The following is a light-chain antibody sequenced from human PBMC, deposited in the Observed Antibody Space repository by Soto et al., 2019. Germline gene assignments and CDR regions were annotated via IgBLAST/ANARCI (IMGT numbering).Light chain of an antibody. J-gene: IGKJ5*01. Sequence: EIVLTQSPATLSLSPGKRATLSCRSSQSVSSYLAWYQQKPGQAPRLLIYGAFNRATGIPARFSGSGSGADFTLTISSLEPEDFAIYYCQQRNTWPPVTFGQGTRLEIK. V-gene: IGKV3-11*01. CDR1: QSVSSY. CDR3: QQRNTWPPVT. CDR2: GAF.